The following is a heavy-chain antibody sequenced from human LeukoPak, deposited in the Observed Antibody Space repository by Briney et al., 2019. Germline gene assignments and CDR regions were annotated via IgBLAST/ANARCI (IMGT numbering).Heavy chain of an antibody. Sequence: PGRSLRLSCAASGFKFEDYAMHWVRQAPGKGLEWVSGTTWNSGYIGYADSVKGRFIISRDNAKDSLYLQMNSLRSEDTALYYCARSRGSGTYVPGLDYWGQGTLVTVSS. CDR3: ARSRGSGTYVPGLDY. J-gene: IGHJ4*02. D-gene: IGHD3-10*01. V-gene: IGHV3-9*01. CDR1: GFKFEDYA. CDR2: TTWNSGYI.